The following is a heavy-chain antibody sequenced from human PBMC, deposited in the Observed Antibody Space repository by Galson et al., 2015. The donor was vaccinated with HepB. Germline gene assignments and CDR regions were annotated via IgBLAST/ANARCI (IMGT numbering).Heavy chain of an antibody. Sequence: SLRLSCAASGFTFSSYAMSWVRQAPGKGLEWVSAISGSGGSTYYADSVKGRFTISRDNSKNTLYLQMNSLRAEDTAVYYCAKSVRGSSWYYYYYGMDVWGQGTTVTVSS. J-gene: IGHJ6*02. CDR2: ISGSGGST. CDR1: GFTFSSYA. V-gene: IGHV3-23*01. CDR3: AKSVRGSSWYYYYYGMDV. D-gene: IGHD6-13*01.